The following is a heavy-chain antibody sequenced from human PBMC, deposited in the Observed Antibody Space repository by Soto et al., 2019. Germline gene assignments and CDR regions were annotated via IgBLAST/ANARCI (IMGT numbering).Heavy chain of an antibody. CDR2: IRPSGGST. D-gene: IGHD2-2*01. CDR3: ARAYCSSTSCYFGYFDY. Sequence: ASVKVSCKASGYTFTSYYMHWVRQAPGQGLEWVGIIRPSGGSTTYAQKFQGRVTMTRDTSTSTAYMELSRLRSDDTAVYYCARAYCSSTSCYFGYFDYWGQGTLVTVSS. J-gene: IGHJ4*02. V-gene: IGHV1-46*01. CDR1: GYTFTSYY.